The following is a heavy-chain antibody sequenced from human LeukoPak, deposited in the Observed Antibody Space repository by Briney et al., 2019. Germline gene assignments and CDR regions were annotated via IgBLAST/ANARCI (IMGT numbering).Heavy chain of an antibody. CDR2: ISSSSSTI. J-gene: IGHJ4*02. D-gene: IGHD3-22*01. V-gene: IGHV3-48*02. Sequence: GGSLRPSCAASGFTFSSHSMNWVRQAPGKGLEWVSYISSSSSTIYYADSVKGRFTISRDNAKNSLYLQMNSLRDEDTAVYFCARGDYYDSSVDYWGQGTLVTVSS. CDR3: ARGDYYDSSVDY. CDR1: GFTFSSHS.